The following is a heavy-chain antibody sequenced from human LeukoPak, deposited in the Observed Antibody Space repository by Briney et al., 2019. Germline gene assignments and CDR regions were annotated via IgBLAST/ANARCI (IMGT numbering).Heavy chain of an antibody. CDR1: GGSISSGDYY. J-gene: IGHJ6*02. CDR3: ARNRGWYATDV. Sequence: SETLSLTCTVSGGSISSGDYYWSWIRQPPGKGLEWIAYVHYSGSASYNPSLESRVTISLDKSQNQFSLELTSVTAADTAVYYCARNRGWYATDVWGQGAAVTVSS. CDR2: VHYSGSA. V-gene: IGHV4-61*08. D-gene: IGHD6-19*01.